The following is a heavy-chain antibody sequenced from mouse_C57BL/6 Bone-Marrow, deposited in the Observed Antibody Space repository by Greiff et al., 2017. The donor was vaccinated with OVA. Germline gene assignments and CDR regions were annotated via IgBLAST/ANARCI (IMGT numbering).Heavy chain of an antibody. D-gene: IGHD3-3*01. CDR2: IHPNSGST. CDR3: ASEGRRAWFAY. J-gene: IGHJ3*01. Sequence: VQLQQPGAELVKPGASVKLSCKASGYTFTSYWMHWVKQRPGQGLEWIGMIHPNSGSTKYNEKFKSKATLTVDKSSSTAYMQLSSLTSEDSAVYYCASEGRRAWFAYWGQGTRVTVSA. V-gene: IGHV1-64*01. CDR1: GYTFTSYW.